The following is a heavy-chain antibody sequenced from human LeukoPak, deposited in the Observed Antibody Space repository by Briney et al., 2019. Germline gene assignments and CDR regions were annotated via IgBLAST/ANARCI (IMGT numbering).Heavy chain of an antibody. Sequence: GGSLRLSCLASGFTFRDYYMTWIRQAPGKGLEWISFISSRGTTTDYADSVKGRFTISRDNANSSLFLQMNSLRAEDTAVYYCARGGYSYGFDYWGQGTLVTVSS. CDR3: ARGGYSYGFDY. D-gene: IGHD5-18*01. CDR2: ISSRGTTT. CDR1: GFTFRDYY. J-gene: IGHJ4*02. V-gene: IGHV3-11*04.